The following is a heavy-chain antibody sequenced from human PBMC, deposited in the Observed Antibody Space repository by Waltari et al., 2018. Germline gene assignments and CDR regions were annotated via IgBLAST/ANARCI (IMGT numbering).Heavy chain of an antibody. J-gene: IGHJ5*02. CDR1: GGSISSYY. V-gene: IGHV4-4*09. Sequence: QVQLQESGPGLVKPSETLSLTCTVSGGSISSYYWSWIRQSPGKGLEWIGYIYTRGSTNYTPSLKSRVTISVDTSKNQFALKLSSVTAADTAVYYCARDSVIGTKGSGFDPWGQGTLVTVSS. D-gene: IGHD3-10*01. CDR3: ARDSVIGTKGSGFDP. CDR2: IYTRGST.